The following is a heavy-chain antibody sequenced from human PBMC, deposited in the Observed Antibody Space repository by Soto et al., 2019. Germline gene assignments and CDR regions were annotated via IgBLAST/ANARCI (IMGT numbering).Heavy chain of an antibody. CDR3: ARVRYEQLQLGFDP. D-gene: IGHD6-13*01. CDR2: IHYTGTT. V-gene: IGHV4-59*01. Sequence: QVQLQESGPGLVKPSETLSLTCTVSGGSISSYYLSWIRQTPGEGLECIGYIHYTGTTNYNPSLRSRVPISLDTPKNQFSLKLSSVTAADTAVYYCARVRYEQLQLGFDPWGQGTLVTVSS. CDR1: GGSISSYY. J-gene: IGHJ5*02.